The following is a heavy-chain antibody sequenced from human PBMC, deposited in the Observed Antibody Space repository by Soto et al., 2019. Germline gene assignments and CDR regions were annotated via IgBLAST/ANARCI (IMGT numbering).Heavy chain of an antibody. CDR2: IWYDGSNK. V-gene: IGHV3-33*01. CDR3: ARDRVPVEMDQFYFDY. D-gene: IGHD2-15*01. Sequence: GGSLRLSCAASGFTFSSYGMHWVRQSPGKGLEWVAVIWYDGSNKYYADSVKGRFTISRDNSKNTLYLQMNSLRAEDTAVYYCARDRVPVEMDQFYFDYWGQGTLFTVSS. CDR1: GFTFSSYG. J-gene: IGHJ4*02.